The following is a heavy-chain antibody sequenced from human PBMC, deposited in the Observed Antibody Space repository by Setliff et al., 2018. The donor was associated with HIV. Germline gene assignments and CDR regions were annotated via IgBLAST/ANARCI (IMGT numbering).Heavy chain of an antibody. Sequence: ASVKVSCKASGFTFTDYYMHWVRQAPGQGLEWMGWINPSSGGTNYAQKFQGRVTMTRDTSISTAYMELSRLRSDDTAVYYCARDPFLRDYYYYMDVWGKGTTVTVSS. J-gene: IGHJ6*03. V-gene: IGHV1-2*02. CDR3: ARDPFLRDYYYYMDV. CDR2: INPSSGGT. CDR1: GFTFTDYY.